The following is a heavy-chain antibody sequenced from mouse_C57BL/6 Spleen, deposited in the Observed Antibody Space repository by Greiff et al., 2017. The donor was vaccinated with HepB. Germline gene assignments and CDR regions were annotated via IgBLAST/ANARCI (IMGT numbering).Heavy chain of an antibody. J-gene: IGHJ3*01. Sequence: QVQLQQSGAELVRPGASVTLSCKASGYTFTDYEMHWVKQTPVHGLEWIGAIDPETGGTAYNQKFKGKAILTADKSSSTAYMELRSLTSEDSAVYYCTRGGYYGSSLFAYWGQGTLVTVSA. V-gene: IGHV1-15*01. CDR3: TRGGYYGSSLFAY. CDR1: GYTFTDYE. D-gene: IGHD1-1*01. CDR2: IDPETGGT.